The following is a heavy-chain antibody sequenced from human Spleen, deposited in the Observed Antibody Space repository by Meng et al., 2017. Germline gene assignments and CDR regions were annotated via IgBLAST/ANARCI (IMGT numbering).Heavy chain of an antibody. CDR1: GFTFSSYE. J-gene: IGHJ6*02. CDR2: ISSSGSTI. Sequence: GESLKISCAASGFTFSSYEMNWVRQAPGKGLEWVSYISSSGSTIYYADSVKGRFTISRDNAKNSLYLQMNSLRAEDTAVYYCAREVRSEYDILTGYYRYGMDVWGQGTTVTVSS. CDR3: AREVRSEYDILTGYYRYGMDV. V-gene: IGHV3-48*03. D-gene: IGHD3-9*01.